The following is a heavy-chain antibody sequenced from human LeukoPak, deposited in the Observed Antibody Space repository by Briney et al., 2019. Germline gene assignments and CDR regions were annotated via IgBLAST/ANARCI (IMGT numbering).Heavy chain of an antibody. D-gene: IGHD5-24*01. CDR3: ARVHGHNLGTLDY. CDR2: INHSGNT. Sequence: SETLSLSCAVYGGSFSGDYWSWIRQPPGKGLQWIGEINHSGNTNNNPPLKSRVTMSVDTSKNQLSLNLTSVTAADTAVYYCARVHGHNLGTLDYWGRGILVTVSS. J-gene: IGHJ4*02. CDR1: GGSFSGDY. V-gene: IGHV4-34*01.